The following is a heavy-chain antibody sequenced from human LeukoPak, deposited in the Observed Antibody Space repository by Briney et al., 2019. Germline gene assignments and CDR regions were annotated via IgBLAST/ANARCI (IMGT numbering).Heavy chain of an antibody. CDR1: GFTFHNAW. Sequence: SGGSLRLSCVASGFTFHNAWMSWVRQAPGQGMEWDGRIKSKRNGGTTDYAAPVKGRFTVSRDDSTNTLFLQMTSLKADDTGLYYCSTDSYGVPTPFEYWGQGSLVTVSS. CDR3: STDSYGVPTPFEY. D-gene: IGHD4-17*01. CDR2: IKSKRNGGTT. V-gene: IGHV3-15*01. J-gene: IGHJ4*02.